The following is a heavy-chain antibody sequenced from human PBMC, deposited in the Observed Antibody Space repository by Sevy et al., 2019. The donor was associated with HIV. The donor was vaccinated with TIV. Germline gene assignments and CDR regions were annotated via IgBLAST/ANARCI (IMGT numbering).Heavy chain of an antibody. CDR3: ASLEAYDAFDI. Sequence: GGSLRLSCAASGFTFSSYSMNWVRQAPGKGLEWVSSISRSSSYIYYADSVKGRFTISRDNAKNSLYLQMNSLRAEDTAVYYCASLEAYDAFDIWGQGTMVTVSS. CDR1: GFTFSSYS. V-gene: IGHV3-21*01. CDR2: ISRSSSYI. D-gene: IGHD1-1*01. J-gene: IGHJ3*02.